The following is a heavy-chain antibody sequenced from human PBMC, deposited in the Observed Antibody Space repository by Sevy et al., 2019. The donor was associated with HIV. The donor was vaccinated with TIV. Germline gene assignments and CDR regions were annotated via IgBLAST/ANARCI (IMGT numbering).Heavy chain of an antibody. CDR2: ISSNGGST. CDR3: VKDRRNYYGSGSLMNY. D-gene: IGHD3-10*01. J-gene: IGHJ4*02. V-gene: IGHV3-64D*06. Sequence: GGSLRLSCSASGFTFSSYAMHWVRQAPGKGLEDVSAISSNGGSTYYADSVKGRFTISRDNSKNTLYLQMSSLRAEDTAVYYCVKDRRNYYGSGSLMNYWGQGTLVNVSS. CDR1: GFTFSSYA.